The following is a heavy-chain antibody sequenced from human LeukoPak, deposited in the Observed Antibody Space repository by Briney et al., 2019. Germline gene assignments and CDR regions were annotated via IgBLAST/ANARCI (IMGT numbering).Heavy chain of an antibody. D-gene: IGHD3-3*01. CDR3: AKEGFWSGPDWN. V-gene: IGHV3-30*18. CDR1: GFTFSSYG. CDR2: ISYGGSNK. Sequence: PGRSLRLSCAASGFTFSSYGMHWVRQAPGKGLEWVAVISYGGSNKYYADSVKGRFTISRDNSKNTLYLQMNSLRAEDTAVYYCAKEGFWSGPDWNWGQGTLVTVSS. J-gene: IGHJ4*02.